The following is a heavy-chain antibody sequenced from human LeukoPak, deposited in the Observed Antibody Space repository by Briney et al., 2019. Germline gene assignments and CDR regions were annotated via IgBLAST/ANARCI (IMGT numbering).Heavy chain of an antibody. CDR3: ARLSGTTVTVDY. D-gene: IGHD4-11*01. CDR2: ISYDGSNK. Sequence: GGSLRLSCAASGFNFNNYPMHWVRQAPGKGLDWVAVISYDGSNKYYPDSVKGRFTISRDNSKNTVYLQMNSLRAEDTAVYYCARLSGTTVTVDYWGQGTLVTVSS. V-gene: IGHV3-30-3*01. J-gene: IGHJ4*02. CDR1: GFNFNNYP.